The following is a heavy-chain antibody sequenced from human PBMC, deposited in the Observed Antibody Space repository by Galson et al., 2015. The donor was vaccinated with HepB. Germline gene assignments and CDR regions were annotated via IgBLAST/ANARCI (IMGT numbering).Heavy chain of an antibody. CDR3: ARDALFGQQLVTPFDY. CDR2: TYYRSKWYN. J-gene: IGHJ4*02. Sequence: CAISGDSVSSNSAAWNWIRQSPSRGLEWLGRTYYRSKWYNDYAVSVKSRITISPDTSKNQFSLQLNSVTPEDTAVYYCARDALFGQQLVTPFDYWGQGTLVTVSS. CDR1: GDSVSSNSAA. D-gene: IGHD6-13*01. V-gene: IGHV6-1*01.